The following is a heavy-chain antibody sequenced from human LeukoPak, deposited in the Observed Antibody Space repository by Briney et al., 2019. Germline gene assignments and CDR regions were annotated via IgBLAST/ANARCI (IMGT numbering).Heavy chain of an antibody. J-gene: IGHJ4*02. CDR1: GYTFTSYG. D-gene: IGHD6-6*01. V-gene: IGHV1-18*01. CDR3: ARSIAARPWGGDY. Sequence: ASVKVSCKASGYTFTSYGISWVRQAPGQGLEWMGWISAYNGNTNYAQELQGRVTMTTDTSTSTAYKELRSLRSDDTAVYYCARSIAARPWGGDYWGQGTLVTVSS. CDR2: ISAYNGNT.